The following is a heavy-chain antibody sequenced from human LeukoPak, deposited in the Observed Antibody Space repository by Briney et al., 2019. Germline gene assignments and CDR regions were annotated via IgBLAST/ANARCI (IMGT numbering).Heavy chain of an antibody. J-gene: IGHJ4*02. CDR1: GFTFSYYA. CDR3: ARELFGSGSCPDG. CDR2: IRSDGSNK. V-gene: IGHV3-33*01. Sequence: GRSLRLSCSASGFTFSYYAIHWVRQAPGKGLEWVALIRSDGSNKYYADSVKGRITISRDNSKNTVYLQMNSLRAEDTAVYYCARELFGSGSCPDGWGQGTLVTVSS. D-gene: IGHD3-10*01.